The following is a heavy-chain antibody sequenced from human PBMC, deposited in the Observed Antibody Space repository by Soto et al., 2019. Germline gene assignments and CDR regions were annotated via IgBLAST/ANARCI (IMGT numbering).Heavy chain of an antibody. CDR3: AKFPGIEAAEDWFEP. CDR1: GGSFSGYY. Sequence: PSETLSLTCAVYGGSFSGYYWSWIRRPPGKGLEWIGEINHSGSTNYNPSLKSRVTISVDTSKNQFSLKLSSVTAADTAVYYCAKFPGIEAAEDWFEPWGQGTLVTVSS. J-gene: IGHJ5*02. V-gene: IGHV4-34*01. D-gene: IGHD6-13*01. CDR2: INHSGST.